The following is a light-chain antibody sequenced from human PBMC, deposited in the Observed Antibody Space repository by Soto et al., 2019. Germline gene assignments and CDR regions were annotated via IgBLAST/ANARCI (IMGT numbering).Light chain of an antibody. CDR3: TSWTTSTTMI. CDR2: DVN. J-gene: IGLJ2*01. CDR1: SSDFGAYNF. Sequence: QSALTQPASVSGSPGQSITISCTGPSSDFGAYNFVSWYQQHPGKAPKLMLYDVNIRPSGVSNRFSGSKSGNTASLTISGLQAEDEADYYCTSWTTSTTMIFGGGTKLTVL. V-gene: IGLV2-14*03.